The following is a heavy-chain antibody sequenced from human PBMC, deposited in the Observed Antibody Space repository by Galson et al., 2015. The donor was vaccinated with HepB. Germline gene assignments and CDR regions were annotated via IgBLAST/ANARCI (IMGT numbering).Heavy chain of an antibody. J-gene: IGHJ4*02. Sequence: SLRLSCAASGFTFSSYSMNWVRQAPGKGLEWVSSISSSSSYIYYADSVKGRFTISRDNAKNSLYLQMNSLRAEDTAVYYCARAWIAVAVTAGWGYFDYWGQGTLVTVSS. CDR3: ARAWIAVAVTAGWGYFDY. CDR2: ISSSSSYI. D-gene: IGHD6-19*01. V-gene: IGHV3-21*01. CDR1: GFTFSSYS.